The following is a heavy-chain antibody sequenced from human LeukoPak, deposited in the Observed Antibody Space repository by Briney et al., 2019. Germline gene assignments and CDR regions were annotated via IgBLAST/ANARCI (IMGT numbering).Heavy chain of an antibody. CDR3: ARDNRYYDILTGYQDDAFDI. CDR1: GGSFSGYS. J-gene: IGHJ3*02. Sequence: SETLSLTCAVSGGSFSGYSWSWIRQPPGKGLEWIGEINHSGSTNYNPSLKSRVTMSVDTSKNQFSLKLSSVTAADTAVYYCARDNRYYDILTGYQDDAFDIWGQGTMVTVSS. D-gene: IGHD3-9*01. CDR2: INHSGST. V-gene: IGHV4-34*01.